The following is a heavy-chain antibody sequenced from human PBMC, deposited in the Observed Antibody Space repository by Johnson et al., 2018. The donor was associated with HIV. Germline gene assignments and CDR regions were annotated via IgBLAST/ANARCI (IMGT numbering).Heavy chain of an antibody. CDR2: IRYDGSYK. D-gene: IGHD1-26*01. V-gene: IGHV3-30*02. CDR3: AKPLVGATRDDAFDV. J-gene: IGHJ3*01. CDR1: GFNFNIYG. Sequence: MHLVESGGGVVQPGGSLRLSCAASGFNFNIYGMHWVRQAPVRGLEWVAFIRYDGSYKHYVDSTKGRFTISRDNSKNTLYLQMNSLSAEDTAVYYCAKPLVGATRDDAFDVWGQGTMVTVSS.